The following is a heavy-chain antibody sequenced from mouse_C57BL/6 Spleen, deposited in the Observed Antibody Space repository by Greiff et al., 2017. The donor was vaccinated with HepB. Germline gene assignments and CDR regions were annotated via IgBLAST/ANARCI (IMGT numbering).Heavy chain of an antibody. CDR2: IYPSDSET. CDR1: GYTFTSYW. J-gene: IGHJ4*01. CDR3: AREGKDYAMDY. Sequence: VQLQQSGAELVRPGSSVKLSCKASGYTFTSYWMDWVKQRPGQGLEWIGNIYPSDSETHYNQKFKDKATLTVDKSSSTAYMQLSSLTSEDSAVYYCAREGKDYAMDYWGQGTSVTVSS. V-gene: IGHV1-61*01.